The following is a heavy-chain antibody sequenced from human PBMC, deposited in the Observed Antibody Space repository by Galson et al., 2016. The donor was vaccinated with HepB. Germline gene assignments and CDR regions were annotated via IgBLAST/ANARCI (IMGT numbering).Heavy chain of an antibody. CDR2: ISGSGGST. D-gene: IGHD1-1*01. CDR1: GFSFSTYA. Sequence: SLRLSCAASGFSFSTYAMSWVRQAPGKGLEWVSSISGSGGSTYYGDSVEGRFTISRDNSKYTLYLQMNSLRAEDTAVYYCAKLQLPGRARVYHYGLDVWGQGTTVTVSS. J-gene: IGHJ6*02. V-gene: IGHV3-23*02. CDR3: AKLQLPGRARVYHYGLDV.